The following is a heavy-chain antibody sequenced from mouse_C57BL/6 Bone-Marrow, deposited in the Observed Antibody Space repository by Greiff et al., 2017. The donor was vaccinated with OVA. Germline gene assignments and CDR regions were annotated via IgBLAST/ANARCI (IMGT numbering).Heavy chain of an antibody. J-gene: IGHJ1*03. CDR1: GYSFTDYY. CDR3: ASHYYGSSYWYFDV. D-gene: IGHD1-1*01. Sequence: EVQLQQSGPELVKPGASVKISCKASGYSFTDYYMNWVKQSNGQSLEWIGVINPNYGTTSYNQKFQGKATLTVDQSSSTAYMQLNSLTSEDSAVYYCASHYYGSSYWYFDVWGTGTTGTVSS. CDR2: INPNYGTT. V-gene: IGHV1-39*01.